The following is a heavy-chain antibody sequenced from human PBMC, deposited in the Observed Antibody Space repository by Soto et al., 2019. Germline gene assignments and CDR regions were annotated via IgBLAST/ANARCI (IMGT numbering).Heavy chain of an antibody. CDR1: GFTFSDYA. V-gene: IGHV3-23*01. Sequence: GGSLRLSCAASGFTFSDYAMSWVRQGPGKGLEWVSTISGSGGRTFYADSVKGRFTISRDNSKNTLYLQMNSLRAEDTAVYYCAKYLVVLYYDFWSGYPAFDYWGQGTLVTVSS. CDR2: ISGSGGRT. J-gene: IGHJ4*02. CDR3: AKYLVVLYYDFWSGYPAFDY. D-gene: IGHD3-3*01.